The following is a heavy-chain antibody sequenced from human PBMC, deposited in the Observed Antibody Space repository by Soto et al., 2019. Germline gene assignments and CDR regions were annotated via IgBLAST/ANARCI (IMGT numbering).Heavy chain of an antibody. J-gene: IGHJ5*02. D-gene: IGHD4-4*01. V-gene: IGHV3-53*04. Sequence: EVQLVESGGGLVQPGGSLRLSCAASGFTVSSHYMSWVRQAPGKGLEWVSVIYSGGSTYYADSVKGRFTISRHNSKNTLYLQMNSLRAEDTAVYYCARTVYSNYDPLSTWGQGTLVTVSS. CDR3: ARTVYSNYDPLST. CDR2: IYSGGST. CDR1: GFTVSSHY.